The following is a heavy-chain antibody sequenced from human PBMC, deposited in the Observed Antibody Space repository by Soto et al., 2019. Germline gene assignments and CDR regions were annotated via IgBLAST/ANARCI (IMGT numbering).Heavy chain of an antibody. V-gene: IGHV3-7*01. CDR3: ARPARECSSPGCAN. CDR2: INQDGSES. CDR1: GLTFSNYW. D-gene: IGHD2-2*01. Sequence: EVQLVESGGGLVQPGGSLRLSCVVSGLTFSNYWMSWVRQAPGKGLEWVANINQDGSESYYVDSVKGRFTISRDKAKNLLYLEMPSLRAEGTAVYYCARPARECSSPGCANGGEGPLVTVSS. J-gene: IGHJ4*02.